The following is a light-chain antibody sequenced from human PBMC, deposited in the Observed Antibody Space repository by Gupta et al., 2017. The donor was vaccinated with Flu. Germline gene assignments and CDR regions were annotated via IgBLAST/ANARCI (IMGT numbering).Light chain of an antibody. CDR1: SSDGSGYDY. J-gene: IGLJ2*01. V-gene: IGLV2-14*03. Sequence: QANTISCTGTSSDGSGYDYGSWYHQHPAKAPHLIIYDDSHRPSGVSDRFSGSRSGNTASLTISGLQAEDDGDYYCAADTRISVLFGGGTKVTVL. CDR2: DDS. CDR3: AADTRISVL.